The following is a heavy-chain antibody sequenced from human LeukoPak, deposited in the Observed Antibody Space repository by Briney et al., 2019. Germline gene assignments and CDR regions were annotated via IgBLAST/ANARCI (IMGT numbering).Heavy chain of an antibody. J-gene: IGHJ3*02. Sequence: GGSLRLSCAASGFTFSSYSMNWVRQAPGKGLEWVSSISSSSNYIYYADSVKGRFTISRDNSKNTLYLQMNSLRAEDTAVYYCAKRYSTSLAFDIWGQGTMVSVSS. V-gene: IGHV3-21*04. CDR1: GFTFSSYS. CDR3: AKRYSTSLAFDI. CDR2: ISSSSNYI. D-gene: IGHD6-13*01.